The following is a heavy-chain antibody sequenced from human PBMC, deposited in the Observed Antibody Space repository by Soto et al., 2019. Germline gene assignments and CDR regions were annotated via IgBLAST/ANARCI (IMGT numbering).Heavy chain of an antibody. CDR2: VYHSGST. Sequence: QVQLQESGPGLVNASGTLSLTCGVSGGSISTNNWWSWVRQPPGQGLAWIAEVYHSGSTNYNPSLKSRLTISVDKAKNQFSLRLTSVTAADSAVYYCARAKLCNTLSCPHSFDTWGQGTLVTVSS. V-gene: IGHV4-4*02. CDR1: GGSISTNNW. D-gene: IGHD2-2*01. J-gene: IGHJ4*02. CDR3: ARAKLCNTLSCPHSFDT.